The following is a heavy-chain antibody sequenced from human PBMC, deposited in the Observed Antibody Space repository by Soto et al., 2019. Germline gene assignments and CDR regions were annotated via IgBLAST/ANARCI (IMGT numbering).Heavy chain of an antibody. Sequence: QVQLQESGPGLVKPSGTLSLTCAVSGGSISSSNWWSWVRQPPGKGLEWIGEIYHSGSTNYNPSLKSRVTISVDKSKNQFSLKLSSVTAADTAVYYCARDPRAYYDFWSGYFGAGAFDIWGQGTMVTVSS. J-gene: IGHJ3*02. V-gene: IGHV4-4*02. CDR1: GGSISSSNW. CDR2: IYHSGST. CDR3: ARDPRAYYDFWSGYFGAGAFDI. D-gene: IGHD3-3*01.